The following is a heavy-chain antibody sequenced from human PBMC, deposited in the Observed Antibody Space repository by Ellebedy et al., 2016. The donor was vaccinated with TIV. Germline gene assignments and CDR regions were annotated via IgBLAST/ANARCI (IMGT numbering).Heavy chain of an antibody. J-gene: IGHJ4*02. CDR2: IYYSGST. CDR1: GGSISRSSYY. D-gene: IGHD3-22*01. CDR3: ARWKGREYYYDSSGYSRYFDY. V-gene: IGHV4-39*07. Sequence: MPSETLSLTCTVSGGSISRSSYYWGWLRQPPGKGLEWIGSIYYSGSTNYNPSLKSRVTISVEPSKNQFSLKLSSVTAADTAVYYWARWKGREYYYDSSGYSRYFDYWGQGTLVTVSS.